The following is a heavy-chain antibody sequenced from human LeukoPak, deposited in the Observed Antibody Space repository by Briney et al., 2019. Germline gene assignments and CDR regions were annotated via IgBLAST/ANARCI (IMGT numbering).Heavy chain of an antibody. D-gene: IGHD2-8*01. CDR3: ARIRCVSGPEICYNH. CDR2: VSPDGYD. CDR1: GVSLTDYY. V-gene: IGHV4-34*01. J-gene: IGHJ5*02. Sequence: SETLSLTCGVSGVSLTDYYWSWIRQSPGKGLEWIGEVSPDGYDKYNPSLKSRVRISVDRYENQLSLSLSSVTDADTAVYYCARIRCVSGPEICYNHWAQGSLVTVSS.